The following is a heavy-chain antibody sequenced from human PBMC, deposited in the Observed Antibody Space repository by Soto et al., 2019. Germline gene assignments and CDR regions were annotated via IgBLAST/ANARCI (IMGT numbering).Heavy chain of an antibody. D-gene: IGHD4-17*01. J-gene: IGHJ3*02. CDR2: IYWDDDK. Sequence: QITLKEAGPTLGKLTQTLTLTCTFSGFSLSTSGVGVGWMRQPPGKVLAWLALIYWDDDKRYSPSLKTSLTFTKHTYKIHVLFTMPNVYPMDTATYYGADRVCDYDWEACDIWGQGTMVTVSS. CDR3: ADRVCDYDWEACDI. CDR1: GFSLSTSGVG. V-gene: IGHV2-5*02.